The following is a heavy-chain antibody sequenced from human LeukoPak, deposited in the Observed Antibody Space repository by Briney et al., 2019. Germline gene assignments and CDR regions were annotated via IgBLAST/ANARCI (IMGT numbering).Heavy chain of an antibody. V-gene: IGHV1-46*01. CDR3: AREIGPRQLHLWGSAFDY. Sequence: ASVKVSCKASGYTFSNYYMHWVRQAPGQGLEWMGIINPSDGKTSYAQKFQGRVTMTRDTSTSTVYMELSSLRSEDTAVYYCAREIGPRQLHLWGSAFDYWGQGTLVTVSS. D-gene: IGHD5-18*01. J-gene: IGHJ4*02. CDR1: GYTFSNYY. CDR2: INPSDGKT.